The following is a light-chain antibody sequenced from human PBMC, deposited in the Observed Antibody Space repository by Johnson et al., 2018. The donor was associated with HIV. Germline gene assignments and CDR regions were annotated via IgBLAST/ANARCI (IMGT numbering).Light chain of an antibody. V-gene: IGLV1-51*01. CDR2: DNN. CDR1: SSNIGNNY. J-gene: IGLJ1*01. Sequence: QSVLTQPPSVSAAPGQRVTISCSGSSSNIGNNYVSWYQQVPGTAPKLLIYDNNKRPSGIPDRFSGSKSGTSATLGITGLQTGDEADYYCGTWGSSLSAGGVFGTGTKVTVL. CDR3: GTWGSSLSAGGV.